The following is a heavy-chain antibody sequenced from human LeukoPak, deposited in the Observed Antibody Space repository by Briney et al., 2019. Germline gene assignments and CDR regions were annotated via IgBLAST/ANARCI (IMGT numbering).Heavy chain of an antibody. CDR2: INSDVSST. D-gene: IGHD2-15*01. J-gene: IGHJ6*02. Sequence: GGSLRLSCAASGFTFSSYWMHWVRQAPGKGLVWVSRINSDVSSTSYADSVKGRFTISRDNAKNTLYLQMNSLRADDTAVYYCARGSAYCSGGSCYGFPYGMDVWGQGTTATVSS. CDR1: GFTFSSYW. CDR3: ARGSAYCSGGSCYGFPYGMDV. V-gene: IGHV3-74*01.